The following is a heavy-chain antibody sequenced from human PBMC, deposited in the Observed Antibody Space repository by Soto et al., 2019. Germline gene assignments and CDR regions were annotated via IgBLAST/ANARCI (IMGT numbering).Heavy chain of an antibody. CDR2: ISYDGSNK. Sequence: QVQLVESGGGVVQPGRSLRLSCAASGFTFSSYGMHWVRQAPGKGLEWVAVISYDGSNKYYADSVKGRFTISRDNSKNTLYLQMNSLRAEDTAVYYCAKGSASSGWTPSSITSYYHYGMDVWGQGTTVTVSS. J-gene: IGHJ6*02. V-gene: IGHV3-30*18. D-gene: IGHD6-19*01. CDR3: AKGSASSGWTPSSITSYYHYGMDV. CDR1: GFTFSSYG.